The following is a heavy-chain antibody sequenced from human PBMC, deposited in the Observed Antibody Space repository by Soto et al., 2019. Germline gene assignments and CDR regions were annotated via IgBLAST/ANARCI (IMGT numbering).Heavy chain of an antibody. V-gene: IGHV3-30*18. CDR1: GFSFSTYG. Sequence: LRLSCAASGFSFSTYGMHWVRQAPGKGLEWVAFISNDGSNKYYADSVKGRFTISRDNSKNTLYLQMNSLRAEDTAVYYCAKRSSSSTFDYWGQGTLVTVSS. J-gene: IGHJ4*02. CDR2: ISNDGSNK. CDR3: AKRSSSSTFDY. D-gene: IGHD6-6*01.